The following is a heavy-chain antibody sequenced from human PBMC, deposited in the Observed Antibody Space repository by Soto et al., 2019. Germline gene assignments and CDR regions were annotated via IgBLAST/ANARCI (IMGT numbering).Heavy chain of an antibody. V-gene: IGHV4-59*01. CDR2: IYYSGST. D-gene: IGHD2-15*01. CDR3: ARGGRWSNWFDP. Sequence: SETLSLTCTVTGGSIGSYYWSWIWQSPGKGLEWIGYIYYSGSTNYNPSLKSRVTISVDTSKNQFSLKLSSVTAADTAVYYCARGGRWSNWFDPWGQGTLVTVS. J-gene: IGHJ5*02. CDR1: GGSIGSYY.